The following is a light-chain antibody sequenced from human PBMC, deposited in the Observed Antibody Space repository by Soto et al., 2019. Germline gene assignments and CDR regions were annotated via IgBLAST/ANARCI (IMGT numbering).Light chain of an antibody. Sequence: EIVMTQSPGTLSVSPGERATLSCRASQSVTSNLAWYQQKPGQPPRLLIYGASARATGIPARFSGSGSGTEFTLTISTLQSEDIEVYYCQQYDNWPPWTFAKGPRWKS. CDR1: QSVTSN. V-gene: IGKV3-15*01. CDR3: QQYDNWPPWT. CDR2: GAS. J-gene: IGKJ1*01.